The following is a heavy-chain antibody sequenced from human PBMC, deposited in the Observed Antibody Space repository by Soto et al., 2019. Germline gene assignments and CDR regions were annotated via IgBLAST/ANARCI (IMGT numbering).Heavy chain of an antibody. V-gene: IGHV1-69*13. J-gene: IGHJ5*02. CDR1: GGTFSSYA. D-gene: IGHD4-17*01. Sequence: ASVKVSCKASGGTFSSYAISWVRQAPGQGLEWMGGIIPIFGTANYAQKFQGRVTITADESTSTAYMELSSLRSEDTAVYYCARLPTVVTPRYWFDPWGQGTLVTVSS. CDR3: ARLPTVVTPRYWFDP. CDR2: IIPIFGTA.